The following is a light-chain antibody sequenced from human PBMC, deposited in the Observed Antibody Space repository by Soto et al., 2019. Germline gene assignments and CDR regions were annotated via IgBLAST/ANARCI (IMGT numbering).Light chain of an antibody. CDR1: SSDVGGYNY. CDR3: SSYTSISTYV. CDR2: DVS. J-gene: IGLJ1*01. V-gene: IGLV2-14*01. Sequence: QSVLTQPASVSGSPGQSITISCTGTSSDVGGYNYVSWYQQHPGKVPKLMIYDVSYRPSGVSNRFSGSKSGNTAALTISGLQAEDEADYYCSSYTSISTYVFGTGTKLTVL.